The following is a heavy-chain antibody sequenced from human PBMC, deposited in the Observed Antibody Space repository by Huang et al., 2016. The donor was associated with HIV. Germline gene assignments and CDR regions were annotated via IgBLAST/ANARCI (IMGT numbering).Heavy chain of an antibody. CDR3: AAGYDTYYDI. J-gene: IGHJ3*02. CDR1: GYTLTELS. CDR2: FAPEQGET. Sequence: QVQLVQSGAEVKKPGASVKVSCKVSGYTLTELSIHWVRQAPGKGLEWMGGFAPEQGETIYAQNVQGRVTMTEDTSTDTAYMELHSLRPEDTAVYYCAAGYDTYYDIWGQGTMVIASS. D-gene: IGHD2-21*01. V-gene: IGHV1-24*01.